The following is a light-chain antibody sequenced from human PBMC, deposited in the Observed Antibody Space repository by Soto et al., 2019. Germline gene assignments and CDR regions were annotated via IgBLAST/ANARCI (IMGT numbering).Light chain of an antibody. V-gene: IGKV3-20*01. CDR1: QSVSSSTY. J-gene: IGKJ5*01. CDR2: DAS. Sequence: EIVLTQSPGTLSLTPGERATLSCRASQSVSSSTYLAWYQQKPGQAPRLLIYDASSRATGIPDRFSGSGSGTDFTLTIGRLEPEDFAVYYCQQYGSSPITFGQGRRLEIK. CDR3: QQYGSSPIT.